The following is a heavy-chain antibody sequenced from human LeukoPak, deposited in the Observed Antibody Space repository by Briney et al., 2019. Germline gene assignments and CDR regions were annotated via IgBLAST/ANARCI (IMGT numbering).Heavy chain of an antibody. CDR2: IYYSGST. V-gene: IGHV4-59*12. CDR1: GGSISSYY. D-gene: IGHD2-15*01. CDR3: AGDPYCSGGSCYSALFDP. J-gene: IGHJ5*02. Sequence: SSETLSLTCTVSGGSISSYYWSWIRQPPGKGLEWIGYIYYSGSTNYNPSLKSRVTISVDTSKNQFSLKLSSVTAADTAVYYCAGDPYCSGGSCYSALFDPWGQGTLVTVSS.